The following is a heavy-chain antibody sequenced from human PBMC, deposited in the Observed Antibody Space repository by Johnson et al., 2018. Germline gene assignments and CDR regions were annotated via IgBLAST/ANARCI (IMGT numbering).Heavy chain of an antibody. Sequence: VQLVQSGGGLVQPGGSLRLSCAVSRFTVNMKYMSWVRQAPGKGLEWVSVIYSTGSTYYADSVKGRFTISRDNSKNTLYLQMKRLTAEDTAVYYCPGSYRDFYYNGMGVWGLGITVTVSS. CDR2: IYSTGST. CDR3: PGSYRDFYYNGMGV. J-gene: IGHJ6*02. CDR1: RFTVNMKY. V-gene: IGHV3-53*01. D-gene: IGHD3-16*02.